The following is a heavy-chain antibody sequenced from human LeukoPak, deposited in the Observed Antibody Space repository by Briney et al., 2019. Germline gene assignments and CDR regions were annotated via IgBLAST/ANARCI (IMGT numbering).Heavy chain of an antibody. V-gene: IGHV4-59*01. Sequence: SETLSLTCTVSGGSISGYYWSWIRQPPGKGLEWIGYMYYSGSTNYNPSLKSRVTISVDTSKNQFSLKLSSVTAADTAVYYCARGLKSIVGATQFDFWGQGTLVTVSS. CDR2: MYYSGST. CDR3: ARGLKSIVGATQFDF. J-gene: IGHJ4*02. D-gene: IGHD1-26*01. CDR1: GGSISGYY.